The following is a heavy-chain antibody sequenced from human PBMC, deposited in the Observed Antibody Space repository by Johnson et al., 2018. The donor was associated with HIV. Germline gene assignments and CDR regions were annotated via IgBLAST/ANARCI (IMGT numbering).Heavy chain of an antibody. CDR1: GFTFSSYA. V-gene: IGHV3-30*04. Sequence: QVQLVESGGGVVQPGRSLRLSCAASGFTFSSYAMHWVRQAPGKGLEWVAVISYDGSNKYYADSVRGRFTISRDNSKNTLYLQMNSLRAEDTAVYYCARDRPSKWLRSNDDAFDIWGLGTMVTVSS. D-gene: IGHD5-12*01. J-gene: IGHJ3*02. CDR3: ARDRPSKWLRSNDDAFDI. CDR2: ISYDGSNK.